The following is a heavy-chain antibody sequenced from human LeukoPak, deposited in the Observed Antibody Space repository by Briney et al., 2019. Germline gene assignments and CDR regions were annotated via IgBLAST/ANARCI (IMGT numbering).Heavy chain of an antibody. CDR1: GGSLSGHY. V-gene: IGHV4-39*07. CDR2: IYYSGST. D-gene: IGHD6-13*01. CDR3: ARVAGYSSSWYLSPHYYYYYYMDV. Sequence: SETLSLTCAVNGGSLSGHYWSWIRQPPGKGLEWIGSIYYSGSTYYNPSLKSRVTISADTSNNQFSLKLSSVTAADTAVYYCARVAGYSSSWYLSPHYYYYYYMDVWGEGTTVTVSS. J-gene: IGHJ6*03.